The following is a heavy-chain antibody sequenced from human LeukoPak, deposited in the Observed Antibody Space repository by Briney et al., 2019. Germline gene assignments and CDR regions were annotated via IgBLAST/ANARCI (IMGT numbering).Heavy chain of an antibody. Sequence: GGSLRLSCAASGFTVSSNYMSWVRQAPGKGLEWVSVIYSGGSTYYADSVKGRFTISRDNSKNTLYLQMNSLRAEDTAVYYCASEGYGGNSDAFDIWGQGTMVTVS. D-gene: IGHD4-23*01. V-gene: IGHV3-66*01. CDR2: IYSGGST. J-gene: IGHJ3*02. CDR1: GFTVSSNY. CDR3: ASEGYGGNSDAFDI.